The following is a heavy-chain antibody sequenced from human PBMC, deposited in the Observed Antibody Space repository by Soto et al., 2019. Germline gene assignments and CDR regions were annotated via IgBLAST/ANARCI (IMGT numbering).Heavy chain of an antibody. D-gene: IGHD6-6*01. CDR3: AKESMSVAVSASRVYGMDV. J-gene: IGHJ6*02. Sequence: SETLSLTCAVYGGSFSGYYWSWIRQPPGKGLEWIGEINHSGSTNYNPSLKSRVTISVDTSKNQFSLKLSSVTAEDTAVYYCAKESMSVAVSASRVYGMDVWGQGTTVTVSS. CDR1: GGSFSGYY. V-gene: IGHV4-34*01. CDR2: INHSGST.